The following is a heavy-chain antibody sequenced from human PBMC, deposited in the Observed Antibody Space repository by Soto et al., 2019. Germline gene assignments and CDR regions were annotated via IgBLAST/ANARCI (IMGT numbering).Heavy chain of an antibody. CDR3: ARNDYGDYRPVY. D-gene: IGHD4-17*01. V-gene: IGHV4-34*01. CDR2: IDQSGGT. CDR1: GGSFSGYY. Sequence: QVQLQQWGAGLLKPSETLSLTCAVYGGSFSGYYWSWIRQPPGTGLEWIGEIDQSGGTNYNPSLKSRVTISIDTSQKQFSLKLRSVTAADTAVYYCARNDYGDYRPVYWGQGTRVTVSS. J-gene: IGHJ4*02.